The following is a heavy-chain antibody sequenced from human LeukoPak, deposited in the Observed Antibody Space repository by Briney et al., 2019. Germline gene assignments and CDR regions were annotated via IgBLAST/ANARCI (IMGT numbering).Heavy chain of an antibody. Sequence: ASVKVSCKASGGTFSSYAISWVRQAPGQGLEWMVGIIPIFGTANYAQKFQGRVTITADESTSTAYMELSSLRSEDTTVYYCARSAFTVADYSGGWFDPWGQGTLVTVSS. CDR2: IIPIFGTA. CDR1: GGTFSSYA. D-gene: IGHD4-11*01. CDR3: ARSAFTVADYSGGWFDP. J-gene: IGHJ5*02. V-gene: IGHV1-69*13.